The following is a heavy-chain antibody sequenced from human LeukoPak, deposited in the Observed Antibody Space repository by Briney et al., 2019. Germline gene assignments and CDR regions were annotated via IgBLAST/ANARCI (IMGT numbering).Heavy chain of an antibody. CDR1: GFTFGAYA. V-gene: IGHV3-49*04. CDR3: TRDGYSGYDPYYFDY. D-gene: IGHD5-12*01. Sequence: GGSLRLSCTASGFTFGAYAMSWVRQAPGKGLERVGFIRSKLYGGTTEYAASVKGRFTISRDDSKSIAYLQMNSLKTEDTAVYYCTRDGYSGYDPYYFDYWGQGTLVTVSS. J-gene: IGHJ4*02. CDR2: IRSKLYGGTT.